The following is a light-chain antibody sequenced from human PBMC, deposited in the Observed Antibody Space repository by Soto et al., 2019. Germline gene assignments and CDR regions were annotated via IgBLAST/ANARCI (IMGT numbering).Light chain of an antibody. CDR1: SSDVGGYNY. Sequence: QSALTQPASVSGPPGQSITISCTGTSSDVGGYNYVSWYQHHPGKAPKLMIYEVTNRPSGVSNRFSGSKSGNTASLTISGLQAEDEADYYCSSYTTTNTYVFGTGTKV. V-gene: IGLV2-14*01. CDR2: EVT. CDR3: SSYTTTNTYV. J-gene: IGLJ1*01.